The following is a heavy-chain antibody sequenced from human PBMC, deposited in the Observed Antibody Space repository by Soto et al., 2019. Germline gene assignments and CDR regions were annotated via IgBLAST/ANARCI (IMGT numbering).Heavy chain of an antibody. V-gene: IGHV4-30-4*01. Sequence: SETLSLTCTVSGGSISSGDYYWSWIRQPPGKGLEWIGYIYYTGSTYYNPSLKSRVTISVDTSKNQISLKLSSVTAADTAVYYCASYSTGWYAPSEYYFDYWGQGTLVTVSS. J-gene: IGHJ4*02. CDR3: ASYSTGWYAPSEYYFDY. CDR2: IYYTGST. D-gene: IGHD6-19*01. CDR1: GGSISSGDYY.